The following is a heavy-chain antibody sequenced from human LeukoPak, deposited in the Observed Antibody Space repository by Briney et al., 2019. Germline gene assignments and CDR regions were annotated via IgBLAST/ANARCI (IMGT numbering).Heavy chain of an antibody. CDR1: GFSVSSNG. CDR3: ANMVTKGY. CDR2: VSGSRDST. D-gene: IGHD2-21*02. Sequence: PGGSLRLSCAASGFSVSSNGLSWVRQAPGKGLEWVSTVSGSRDSTYYADSVKGRFTISRDNSKNTLYLQMNSLRVEDTAIYYCANMVTKGYWGQGTLVTVSS. V-gene: IGHV3-23*01. J-gene: IGHJ4*02.